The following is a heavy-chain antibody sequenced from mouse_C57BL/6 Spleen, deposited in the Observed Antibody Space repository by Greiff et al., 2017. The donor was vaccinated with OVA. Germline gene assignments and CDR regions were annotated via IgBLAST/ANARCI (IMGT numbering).Heavy chain of an antibody. CDR3: ARSPITTGWYFDV. J-gene: IGHJ1*03. CDR1: GYSITSDY. V-gene: IGHV3-8*01. Sequence: EVKLQESGPGLAKPSQTLSLTCSVTGYSITSDYWNWIRKFPGNKLEYMGYISYSGSTYYNPSLKSRISITRDTSKNQYYLQLNAVTTEDTATYYCARSPITTGWYFDVWGTGTTVTVSS. CDR2: ISYSGST. D-gene: IGHD1-2*01.